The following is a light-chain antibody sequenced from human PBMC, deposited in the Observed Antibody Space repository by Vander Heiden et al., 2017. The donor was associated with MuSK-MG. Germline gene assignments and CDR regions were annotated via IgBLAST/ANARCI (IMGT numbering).Light chain of an antibody. CDR1: QRLLQSDGKTY. Sequence: DVVMTQTPLSVAVTPGQPASLSCKSSQRLLQSDGKTYLNWYLQKPGQPPQLLIYEVSNRFSGVSDRFSGSGSETDFTLKISRVEAEDVGVYYCRHSSELPWTFGQGTKVEIK. CDR2: EVS. V-gene: IGKV2D-29*01. CDR3: RHSSELPWT. J-gene: IGKJ1*01.